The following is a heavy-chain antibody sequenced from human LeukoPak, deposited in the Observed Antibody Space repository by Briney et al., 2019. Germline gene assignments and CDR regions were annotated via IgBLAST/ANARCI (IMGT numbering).Heavy chain of an antibody. CDR1: GFTFSNYW. CDR2: IKRDGSEK. V-gene: IGHV3-7*01. CDR3: ARDPRPDIVVVYYYYMDV. J-gene: IGHJ6*03. Sequence: GGSLRLSCVASGFTFSNYWMSWVRQAPGKGLEWVANIKRDGSEKYYEDSVKGRFTISRDNAKNSLYLQMNSLRAEDTAVYYCARDPRPDIVVVYYYYMDVWGKGTTVTVSS. D-gene: IGHD2-2*01.